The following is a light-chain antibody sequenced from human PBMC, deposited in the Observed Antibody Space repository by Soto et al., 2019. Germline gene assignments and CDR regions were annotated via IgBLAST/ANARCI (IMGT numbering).Light chain of an antibody. Sequence: DIQMTQSPSSVSASVGDRVTISCRASQAIGSALVWYQQKPGKAPNFLIYDASRLQSGVPSRFSGGVSGTDFTLAISSLQPEDLAACFCQQDFSFPITFGQGSRLEIE. V-gene: IGKV1-12*01. CDR1: QAIGSA. J-gene: IGKJ5*01. CDR2: DAS. CDR3: QQDFSFPIT.